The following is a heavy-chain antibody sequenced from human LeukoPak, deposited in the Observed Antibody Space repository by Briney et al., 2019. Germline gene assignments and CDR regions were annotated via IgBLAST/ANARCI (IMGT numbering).Heavy chain of an antibody. CDR1: GYIFSNFG. Sequence: ASVKVSCKASGYIFSNFGINWVRQAPGQGLEWMGWISGYNGYTKYAQKLQGRVTMTTDTSTSTAHMELRSLRSDDTAVYYCARVSPHRKMSYGDQNWFDTWGQGTLVTVSS. V-gene: IGHV1-18*01. D-gene: IGHD3-16*01. J-gene: IGHJ5*02. CDR3: ARVSPHRKMSYGDQNWFDT. CDR2: ISGYNGYT.